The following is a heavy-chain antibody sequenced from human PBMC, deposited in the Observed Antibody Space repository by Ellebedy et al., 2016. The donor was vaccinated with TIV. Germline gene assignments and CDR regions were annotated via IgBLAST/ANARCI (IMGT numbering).Heavy chain of an antibody. V-gene: IGHV3-30*02. CDR2: ILYDGTSQ. D-gene: IGHD3-10*01. Sequence: PGGSLRLSCAASGFTFSDYGMHWVRQAPGKGLEWVAFILYDGTSQFYADSVKGRFTISRDNSKSTLFLQMSSLRVEDTAGYFCAKDPLGWGQGTLVTVSS. CDR1: GFTFSDYG. CDR3: AKDPLG. J-gene: IGHJ4*02.